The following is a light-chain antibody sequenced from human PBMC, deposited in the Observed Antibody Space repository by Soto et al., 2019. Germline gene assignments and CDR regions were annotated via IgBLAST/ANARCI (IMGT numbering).Light chain of an antibody. CDR2: GTS. Sequence: DIQMTPSPSSVSASVGDRVTITCRASQGITRWLAWYQQRPGKAPKLLIYGTSTLQSGVPSRFIGSGSGTDFTLTISSLQPEDSATYYCQQADSFPYTFGQGTKVEIK. J-gene: IGKJ2*01. CDR1: QGITRW. V-gene: IGKV1-12*01. CDR3: QQADSFPYT.